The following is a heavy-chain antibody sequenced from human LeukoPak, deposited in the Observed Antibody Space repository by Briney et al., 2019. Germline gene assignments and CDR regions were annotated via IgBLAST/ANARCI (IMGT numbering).Heavy chain of an antibody. D-gene: IGHD3-22*01. CDR3: AKDPGHYYDSSGYSASFDY. CDR2: ISSSSSTI. J-gene: IGHJ4*02. V-gene: IGHV3-48*01. CDR1: GFTFSSYS. Sequence: GGSLRLSCAASGFTFSSYSMNWVRQAPGKGLEWVSYISSSSSTIYYADSVKGRFTISRDNAKNTLYLQMNSLRAEDTAVYYCAKDPGHYYDSSGYSASFDYWGQGTLVTVSS.